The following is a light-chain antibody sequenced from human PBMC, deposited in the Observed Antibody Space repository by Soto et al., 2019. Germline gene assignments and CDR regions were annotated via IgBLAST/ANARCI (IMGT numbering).Light chain of an antibody. J-gene: IGLJ1*01. V-gene: IGLV2-14*01. CDR2: DVS. Sequence: QSALTQPASVSGSPGQSTTITCAGTSSDVGTYNHVSWYQQHPGKAPKLMIYDVSNRPSGVSNRFSGSKSGNTASLTISGLQAEDEADYYCSSYTTSTTLGVFGTGTKVT. CDR1: SSDVGTYNH. CDR3: SSYTTSTTLGV.